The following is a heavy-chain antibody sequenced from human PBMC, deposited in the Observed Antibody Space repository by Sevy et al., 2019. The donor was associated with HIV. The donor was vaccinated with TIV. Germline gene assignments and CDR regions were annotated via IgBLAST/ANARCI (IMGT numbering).Heavy chain of an antibody. CDR1: GGSISSGDYY. D-gene: IGHD1-20*01. CDR3: ARDRSANWNDEGYYYYYGMDV. CDR2: INYSGST. V-gene: IGHV4-31*03. Sequence: SETLSLTCTVSGGSISSGDYYWSWIRQRPGKGLEWIGYINYSGSTYYIPSLKSRVTISVDTSKNQFSLKQSSVTAADTAVYYCARDRSANWNDEGYYYYYGMDVWGQGTTVTVSS. J-gene: IGHJ6*02.